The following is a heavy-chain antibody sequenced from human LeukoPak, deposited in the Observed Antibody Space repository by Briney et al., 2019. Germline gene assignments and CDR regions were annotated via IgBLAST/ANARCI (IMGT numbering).Heavy chain of an antibody. D-gene: IGHD2-15*01. V-gene: IGHV4-59*01. CDR1: GDPISSYY. Sequence: SETLSLTCSVSGDPISSYYWSWIRKPPGKGLEWIGNIYYSGSPNYNPSLKSRVTISLDTSENQFSLRLSSVTAADTAVYYCTRDRRTAGSIFDYWGQGALVTVSS. CDR2: IYYSGSP. J-gene: IGHJ4*02. CDR3: TRDRRTAGSIFDY.